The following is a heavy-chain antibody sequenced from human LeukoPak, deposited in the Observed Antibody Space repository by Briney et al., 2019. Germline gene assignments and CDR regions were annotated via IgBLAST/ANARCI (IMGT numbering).Heavy chain of an antibody. Sequence: PGGSLRLSCAASGFTFRTYNMNWVRQAPGKGLEWVSSITTSSTYIYYADSVKGRFTISRDNAKNSLYLQMNSLRADDTAVYYCAKHGSGSLRYYYYYMDVWGKGTTVTISS. J-gene: IGHJ6*03. CDR2: ITTSSTYI. CDR1: GFTFRTYN. CDR3: AKHGSGSLRYYYYYMDV. D-gene: IGHD3-10*01. V-gene: IGHV3-21*04.